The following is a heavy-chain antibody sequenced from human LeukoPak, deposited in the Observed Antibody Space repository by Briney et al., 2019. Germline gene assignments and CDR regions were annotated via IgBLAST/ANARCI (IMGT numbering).Heavy chain of an antibody. CDR3: ARGLPYSSSWSYYYYYYMDV. J-gene: IGHJ6*03. CDR2: IYYSGST. V-gene: IGHV4-39*07. CDR1: GGSISSSSYY. D-gene: IGHD6-13*01. Sequence: TSETLSLTCTVSGGSISSSSYYWGWIRQPPGKGLEWIGRIYYSGSTYYNPSLKSRVTISVDTSKNQFSLKLSSVTAADTAVYYCARGLPYSSSWSYYYYYYMDVWGKGTTVTVSS.